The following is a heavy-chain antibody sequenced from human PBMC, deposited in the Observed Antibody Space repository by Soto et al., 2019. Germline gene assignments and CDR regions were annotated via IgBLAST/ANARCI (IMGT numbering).Heavy chain of an antibody. J-gene: IGHJ5*02. D-gene: IGHD2-21*02. Sequence: SETLSLTCPVSGGSISSGGYYWSWIRQHPGKGLEWIGYIYYSGSTYYNPSLKSRVTISVDTSKNQFSLKLSSVTAADTAVYYCARGPIVVVTAIRLGGFDPWGQGTLVTVSS. CDR2: IYYSGST. V-gene: IGHV4-31*03. CDR3: ARGPIVVVTAIRLGGFDP. CDR1: GGSISSGGYY.